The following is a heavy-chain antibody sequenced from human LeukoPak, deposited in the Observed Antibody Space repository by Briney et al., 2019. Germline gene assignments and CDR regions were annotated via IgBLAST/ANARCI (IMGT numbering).Heavy chain of an antibody. V-gene: IGHV3-30*04. J-gene: IGHJ6*03. D-gene: IGHD4-17*01. CDR1: GFTFSSYA. CDR2: ISYDGSNK. CDR3: ARDGDPIYYYYYYMDV. Sequence: GGSLRLSCAASGFTFSSYAMHWVRQAPGKGLEWVAVISYDGSNKYYADSVKGRLTISRDNAKNSLYLQMNNLRAEDTAVYYCARDGDPIYYYYYYMDVWGKGTTVTVSS.